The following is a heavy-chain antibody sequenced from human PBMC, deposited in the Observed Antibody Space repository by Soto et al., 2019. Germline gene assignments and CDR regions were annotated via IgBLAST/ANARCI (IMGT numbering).Heavy chain of an antibody. V-gene: IGHV3-23*01. CDR1: GFTFSDYV. D-gene: IGHD3-3*01. CDR3: AKGGDYWSGFSPD. J-gene: IGHJ4*02. CDR2: ISASGGSS. Sequence: PVGSLKLSCAASGFTFSDYVMSLFRQAPGKGLEWVSGISASGGSSYDVDSVRGRFTISRDNSKNTLFLQMNSLTDEDTAVYYCAKGGDYWSGFSPDWGQGTLVTVSS.